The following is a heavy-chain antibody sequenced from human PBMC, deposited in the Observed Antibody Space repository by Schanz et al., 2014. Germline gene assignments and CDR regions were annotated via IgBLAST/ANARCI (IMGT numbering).Heavy chain of an antibody. V-gene: IGHV3-33*01. CDR1: GFTFSRYG. CDR2: IGYDGSEK. Sequence: VQLVESGGGVVRPGGSLRLSCAASGFTFSRYGMHWVRQAPGKGLEWVANIGYDGSEKYYVDSVKGRFTISRDNSKDTLYLQMSGLTPEDTAVYYCARGPIPIQGVPMDFWGQGTLVTVSS. D-gene: IGHD3-10*01. CDR3: ARGPIPIQGVPMDF. J-gene: IGHJ4*02.